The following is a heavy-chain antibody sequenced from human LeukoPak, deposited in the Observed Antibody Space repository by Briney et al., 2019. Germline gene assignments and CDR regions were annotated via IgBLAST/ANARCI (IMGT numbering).Heavy chain of an antibody. V-gene: IGHV3-23*01. Sequence: GSLQLFLAASGFNLSIYAITLVRQGSRKGPEWVSSSCSGCGDTYYADSAKGRFTISRDNSKNTLFLQMNNLRAEDTAIYYCAKGSGGGCSSSVDSWGQGTLVTVSS. D-gene: IGHD2-15*01. J-gene: IGHJ4*02. CDR2: SCSGCGDT. CDR1: GFNLSIYA. CDR3: AKGSGGGCSSSVDS.